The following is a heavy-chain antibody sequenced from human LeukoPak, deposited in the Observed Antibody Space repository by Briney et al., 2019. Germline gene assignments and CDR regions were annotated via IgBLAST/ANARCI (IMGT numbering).Heavy chain of an antibody. V-gene: IGHV4-34*01. J-gene: IGHJ4*02. CDR1: GGSFSGYY. Sequence: PSETLSLTCAVYGGSFSGYYWSWIRQPPGKGLEWIGEINHSGSTNYNPSLKSRVTISVDTSKNQFSLKLSSVTAADTAVYYCARSRKPSSGSYPYYFDYWGQGTLVTVSS. D-gene: IGHD1-26*01. CDR2: INHSGST. CDR3: ARSRKPSSGSYPYYFDY.